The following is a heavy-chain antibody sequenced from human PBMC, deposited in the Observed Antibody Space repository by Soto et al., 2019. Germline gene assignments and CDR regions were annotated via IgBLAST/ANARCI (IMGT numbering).Heavy chain of an antibody. J-gene: IGHJ6*02. CDR2: SRKKFNSYTT. V-gene: IGHV3-72*01. Sequence: PGGSLRLSCAASGFTFSAHYMDWVRQAPGKGLEWDGRSRKKFNSYTTDYAASVKGRFTISRDYSKNSLYLQVNSLKTEDTAVYYFTRGAEGLTGAGSLNYYYPMDVWGQGTTVTVSS. CDR1: GFTFSAHY. CDR3: TRGAEGLTGAGSLNYYYPMDV. D-gene: IGHD6-19*01.